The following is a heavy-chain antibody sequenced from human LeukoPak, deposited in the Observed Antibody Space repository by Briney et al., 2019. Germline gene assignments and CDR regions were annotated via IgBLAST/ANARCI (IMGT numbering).Heavy chain of an antibody. CDR3: ARAMDQWLDPECFQH. CDR2: ISSNGGST. CDR1: GFTFSSYA. Sequence: GGSLRLSCAASGFTFSSYAMHWVRQAPGKGLEYVSAISSNGGSTYYANSVKGRFTISRDNSKNTLYLQMGSLRAEDMAVYYCARAMDQWLDPECFQHWGQGTLVTVSS. D-gene: IGHD6-19*01. J-gene: IGHJ1*01. V-gene: IGHV3-64*01.